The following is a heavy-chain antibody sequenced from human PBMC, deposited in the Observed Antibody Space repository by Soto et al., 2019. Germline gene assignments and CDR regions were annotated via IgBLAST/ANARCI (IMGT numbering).Heavy chain of an antibody. CDR1: GFTFSSYG. D-gene: IGHD5-18*01. CDR2: ISFDGSNK. V-gene: IGHV3-30*18. CDR3: AKDRGIQLWSHYFDF. Sequence: PGGSLRLSCAASGFTFSSYGIHWVRQAPGKGLEWVAAISFDGSNKYYAGSVKGRFTISRDSSKNTLYLQMSRLRPEDTAVYYCAKDRGIQLWSHYFDFWGQGTLVTVSS. J-gene: IGHJ4*02.